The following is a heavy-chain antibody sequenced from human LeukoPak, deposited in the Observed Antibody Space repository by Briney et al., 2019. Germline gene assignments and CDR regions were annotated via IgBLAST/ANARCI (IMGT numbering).Heavy chain of an antibody. CDR2: ISYDAVYK. D-gene: IGHD3-10*01. J-gene: IGHJ4*02. CDR3: AKDYLEGGAIIFDY. CDR1: GFTFSSYG. Sequence: GGSLRRSCSASGFTFSSYGMHWVRQAPGKGLEWVAVISYDAVYKYYADSVRGRFTISRDNSKNTLYLQMNSLRAKDTALYYWAKDYLEGGAIIFDYWGQGPLVTVSS. V-gene: IGHV3-30*18.